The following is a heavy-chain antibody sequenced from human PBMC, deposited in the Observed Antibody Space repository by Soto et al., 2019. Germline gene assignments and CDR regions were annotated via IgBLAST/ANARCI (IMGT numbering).Heavy chain of an antibody. V-gene: IGHV1-69*01. CDR3: ARDGVRCSGGSCYPLFDYYYGMDV. CDR2: IIPIFGTA. D-gene: IGHD2-15*01. Sequence: QVQLVQSGAEVKKPGSSVKVSCKASGDTFSSYAISWVRQAPGQGLEWMGGIIPIFGTANYAQKFQGRVTITADESTSTAYMELSSLRSEDTAVYYCARDGVRCSGGSCYPLFDYYYGMDVWGQGTTVTVSS. J-gene: IGHJ6*02. CDR1: GDTFSSYA.